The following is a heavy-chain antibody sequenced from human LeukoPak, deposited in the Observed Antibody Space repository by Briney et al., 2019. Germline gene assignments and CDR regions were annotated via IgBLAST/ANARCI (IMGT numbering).Heavy chain of an antibody. CDR2: VYSGGST. Sequence: GGSLRLSCAASGVTVSSKDMSWVRQAPGKGLEWVSTVYSGGSTYYADPVEGRFTISRDNSKNTLFLQMNSLRAEDTAVYYCARDVDYYDIVTGYYQHFGMDVWGQGTTVTVSS. J-gene: IGHJ6*02. D-gene: IGHD3-9*01. V-gene: IGHV3-53*01. CDR3: ARDVDYYDIVTGYYQHFGMDV. CDR1: GVTVSSKD.